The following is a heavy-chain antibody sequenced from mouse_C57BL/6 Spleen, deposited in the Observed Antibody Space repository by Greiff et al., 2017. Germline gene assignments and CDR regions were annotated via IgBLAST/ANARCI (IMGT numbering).Heavy chain of an antibody. V-gene: IGHV1-50*01. CDR1: GYTFTSYW. Sequence: QVQLQQPGAELVKPGASVKLSCKASGYTFTSYWMPWVKQRPGQGLEWIGEIDPSDSYTNYTQKFKGKATLTVDTSSSTAYLQLSSLTSEDSAVYYCARDYYDPYYDMDYWGQGTSVTVAS. D-gene: IGHD1-1*01. CDR2: IDPSDSYT. CDR3: ARDYYDPYYDMDY. J-gene: IGHJ4*01.